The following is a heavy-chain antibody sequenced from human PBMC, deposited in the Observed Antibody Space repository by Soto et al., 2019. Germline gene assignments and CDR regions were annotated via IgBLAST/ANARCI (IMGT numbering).Heavy chain of an antibody. CDR3: ARDTGDYYDSSGSLHY. CDR1: GGSISSGDHY. J-gene: IGHJ4*02. V-gene: IGHV4-30-4*01. CDR2: IYYSGST. Sequence: SETLSLTCTVSGGSISSGDHYWNWIRQPPGKGLEWIGYIYYSGSTYYNPSLKSRVTMSVDTTENQFSLKLSSVTAADTAVYYCARDTGDYYDSSGSLHYWGQGILVTVSS. D-gene: IGHD3-22*01.